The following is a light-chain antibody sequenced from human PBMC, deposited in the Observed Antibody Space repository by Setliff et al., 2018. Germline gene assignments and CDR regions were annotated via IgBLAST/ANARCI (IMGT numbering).Light chain of an antibody. V-gene: IGLV7-46*01. CDR3: SFAYSGVGL. CDR2: DTN. J-gene: IGLJ2*01. Sequence: QAVVTQEPSLTVSPGGTVTLTCASSTGAVTNGLYPYWFQQKPGQAPRTLIYDTNIRLSWTPARFSGSLLAGKAALTLSDAQPEDEADYFCSFAYSGVGLFGGGTKGTVL. CDR1: TGAVTNGLY.